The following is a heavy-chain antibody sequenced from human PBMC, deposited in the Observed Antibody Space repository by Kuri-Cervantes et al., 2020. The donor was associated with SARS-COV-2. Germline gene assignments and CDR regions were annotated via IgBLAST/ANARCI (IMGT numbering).Heavy chain of an antibody. J-gene: IGHJ5*02. V-gene: IGHV3-30-3*01. CDR3: ARDPGGVFLRGIMILSAHWFDT. D-gene: IGHD3-9*01. Sequence: GGSLRLSCAASGFTFSSYAMHWVRQAPGKGLEWVAVISYDGSNKYYADSVKGRFTISRDDAKNSLHLQMNSLRAEDTAVYYCARDPGGVFLRGIMILSAHWFDTWGQGTLVTVSS. CDR2: ISYDGSNK. CDR1: GFTFSSYA.